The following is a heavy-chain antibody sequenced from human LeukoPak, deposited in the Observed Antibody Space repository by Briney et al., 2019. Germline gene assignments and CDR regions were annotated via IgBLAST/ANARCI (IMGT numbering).Heavy chain of an antibody. D-gene: IGHD3-10*01. V-gene: IGHV1-69*04. Sequence: SVKVSCKASGGTFSIYAISWVRQATGQGREWMGRIIPILGIANYAQKFQGRVTITADKSTSTAYMELSSLRSEDTAVYYCARPDASPYGSGSNYYYGMDVWGQGTTVTVSS. CDR3: ARPDASPYGSGSNYYYGMDV. CDR2: IIPILGIA. CDR1: GGTFSIYA. J-gene: IGHJ6*02.